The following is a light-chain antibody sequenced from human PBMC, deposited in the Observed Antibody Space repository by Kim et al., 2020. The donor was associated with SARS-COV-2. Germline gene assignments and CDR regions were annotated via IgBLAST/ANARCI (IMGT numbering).Light chain of an antibody. CDR1: TSAVGGHNS. CDR2: DVN. CDR3: SSFTSSGTLFWV. Sequence: SITISCSGSTSAVGGHNSVSLYQQHPCKAPKVMIYDVNSRPSGVSDRFSGSKSGNTASLTISGLQAEDEADYYCSSFTSSGTLFWVFGGGTQLTVL. V-gene: IGLV2-14*03. J-gene: IGLJ3*02.